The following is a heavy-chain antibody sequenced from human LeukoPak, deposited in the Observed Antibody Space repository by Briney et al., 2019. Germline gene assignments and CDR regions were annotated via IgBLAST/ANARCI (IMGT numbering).Heavy chain of an antibody. J-gene: IGHJ4*02. CDR2: TSSSGETT. Sequence: GGSLRLSCVASRFTFSSYAMSWVRQAAGKGLEWVSSTSSSGETTYYADSVEGRFTISRDNSRNTLYLQMNSLRAEDTAVYYCAKDRPNYYGTNGHYYRRDGDCWGQGTLVTVSS. V-gene: IGHV3-23*01. CDR1: RFTFSSYA. D-gene: IGHD3-22*01. CDR3: AKDRPNYYGTNGHYYRRDGDC.